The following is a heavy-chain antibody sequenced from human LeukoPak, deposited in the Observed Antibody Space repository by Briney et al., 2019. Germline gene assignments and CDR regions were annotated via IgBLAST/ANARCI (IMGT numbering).Heavy chain of an antibody. Sequence: GGSLRLSCAASGFTFSSYSMNWVRQAPGKGLEWVSSISSSSSYIYYADSVKGRFTISRDNAKSSLYLQMNSLRAEDTAVYYCARVKDYYDSSGYRPPFDYWGQGTLVTVST. V-gene: IGHV3-21*01. CDR2: ISSSSSYI. CDR3: ARVKDYYDSSGYRPPFDY. J-gene: IGHJ4*02. CDR1: GFTFSSYS. D-gene: IGHD3-22*01.